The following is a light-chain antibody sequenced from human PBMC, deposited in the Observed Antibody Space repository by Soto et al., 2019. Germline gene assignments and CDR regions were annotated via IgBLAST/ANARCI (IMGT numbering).Light chain of an antibody. J-gene: IGKJ5*01. CDR2: GAS. V-gene: IGKV3-20*01. CDR1: QSVSSR. CDR3: QQHGGSPIT. Sequence: IVITQSPGTLSLSPGERATLSCTASQSVSSRLAWYQQKPGQAPRLLVYGASSRATGIPDRFSGSGSGTDFTLTISRLEPEDFAVYYCQQHGGSPITVGPVTRLDIK.